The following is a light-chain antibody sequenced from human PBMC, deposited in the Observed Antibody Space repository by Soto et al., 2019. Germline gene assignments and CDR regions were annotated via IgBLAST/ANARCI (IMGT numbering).Light chain of an antibody. V-gene: IGKV3-20*01. CDR2: GTS. CDR1: QTVSTSY. Sequence: DIVLTHSPGTLSLSPRERATLSCRASQTVSTSYLAWYQQKPGQAPRLLIYGTSRTATDTPDRSSGSGFGTVFALSTDIMDPEDCAVYYCQHEDSSPRRYAFGQGTKLEIK. J-gene: IGKJ2*01. CDR3: QHEDSSPRRYA.